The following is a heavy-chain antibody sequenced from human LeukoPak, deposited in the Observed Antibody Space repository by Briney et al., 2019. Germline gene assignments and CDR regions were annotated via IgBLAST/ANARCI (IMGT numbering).Heavy chain of an antibody. Sequence: PGGSLRLSCAASGFTFSSYGMHWVRQAPGKGLEWVAVISYDGSNKYYAGSVKGRFTISRDNSKNTLYLQMNSLRAEDTAVYYCAKEHCGGDCYYYYGMDVWGQGTTVTVSS. CDR3: AKEHCGGDCYYYYGMDV. CDR1: GFTFSSYG. V-gene: IGHV3-30*18. CDR2: ISYDGSNK. D-gene: IGHD2-21*02. J-gene: IGHJ6*02.